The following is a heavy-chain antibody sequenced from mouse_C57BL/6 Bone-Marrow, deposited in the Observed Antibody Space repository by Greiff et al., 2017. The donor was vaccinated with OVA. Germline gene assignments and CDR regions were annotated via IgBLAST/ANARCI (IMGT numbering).Heavy chain of an antibody. V-gene: IGHV1-72*01. CDR2: IVPNSGGT. Sequence: QVQLQQPGAELVKPGASVKLSCKASGYTFTSYWMHWVKQRPGRGLEWIGRIVPNSGGTNYNEKFKGKATLTVDKPSSTAYMQLSSLTSEDSAVCYCTRSRFAYWGQGTLVTVSA. CDR1: GYTFTSYW. J-gene: IGHJ3*01. CDR3: TRSRFAY.